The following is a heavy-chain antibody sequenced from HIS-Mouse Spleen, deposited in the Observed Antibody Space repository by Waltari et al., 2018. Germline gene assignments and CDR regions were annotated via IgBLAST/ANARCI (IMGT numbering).Heavy chain of an antibody. CDR2: IYYSGRT. CDR3: AREIPYSSSWYDWYFDL. V-gene: IGHV4-39*07. CDR1: GGSISSSSYY. Sequence: QLQLQESGPGLVKPSETLSLTCTVSGGSISSSSYYWGWIRQPPGKGLEWIGSIYYSGRTYYKRSLKSRVTISVDTSKNQVSLKLSSVTAADTAGYYCAREIPYSSSWYDWYFDLWGRGTLVTVSS. J-gene: IGHJ2*01. D-gene: IGHD6-13*01.